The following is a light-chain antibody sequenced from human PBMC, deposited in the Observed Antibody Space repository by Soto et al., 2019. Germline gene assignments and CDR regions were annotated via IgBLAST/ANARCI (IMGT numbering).Light chain of an antibody. V-gene: IGLV1-51*01. CDR2: DDN. J-gene: IGLJ3*02. Sequence: QSVLTQPPSVSAAPGQKVTISCSGSTSNIENNYVSWYQQLPGTAPKLLIYDDNKRSPGIPDRFSGSKSGTSATLGITGLQTGEEDDYYCGTWDSSLSAAVFGGGTKLTVL. CDR3: GTWDSSLSAAV. CDR1: TSNIENNY.